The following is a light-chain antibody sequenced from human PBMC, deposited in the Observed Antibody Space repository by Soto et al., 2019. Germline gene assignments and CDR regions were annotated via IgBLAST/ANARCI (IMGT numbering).Light chain of an antibody. CDR1: QSISIY. V-gene: IGKV1-39*01. CDR2: AAS. J-gene: IGKJ1*01. Sequence: DIQMTQSPSSLSASVGDRVTITCRASQSISIYLNWYQQKPGNAPKLLIYAASSLQSGVPSRFSGSGSGTDFTLTISSLQPEDFATYYCQQSYSTPPTFGQGTKVDI. CDR3: QQSYSTPPT.